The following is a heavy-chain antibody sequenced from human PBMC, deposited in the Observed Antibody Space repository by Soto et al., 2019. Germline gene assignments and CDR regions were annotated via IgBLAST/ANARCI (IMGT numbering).Heavy chain of an antibody. Sequence: QITLKESGPTLVKPTQTLTLTCTFSGFSLSTSGVGVGWIRQPPGKALEWLALIYWDDDKRYSPSLKSRLTITKDTFKNQVVLTMTNLDPVDTATYYCAHRRNSSSWLRRGVWFDPWGQGTLVTVSS. V-gene: IGHV2-5*02. CDR1: GFSLSTSGVG. CDR3: AHRRNSSSWLRRGVWFDP. CDR2: IYWDDDK. D-gene: IGHD6-13*01. J-gene: IGHJ5*02.